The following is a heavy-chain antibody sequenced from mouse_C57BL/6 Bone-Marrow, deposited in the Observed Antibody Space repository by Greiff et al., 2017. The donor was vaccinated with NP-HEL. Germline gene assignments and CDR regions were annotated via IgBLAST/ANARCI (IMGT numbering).Heavy chain of an antibody. D-gene: IGHD2-3*01. J-gene: IGHJ3*01. CDR1: GFNIKDDY. CDR3: TTFYDGYYGWFAY. V-gene: IGHV14-4*01. Sequence: VQLQQSGAELVRPGASVKLSCTASGFNIKDDYMPWVKQRPEQGLEWIGWIDPETGDTEYASKFQGKATITADTSSNTAYLQLRSLTSEDTAVYYCTTFYDGYYGWFAYWGQGTLVTVSA. CDR2: IDPETGDT.